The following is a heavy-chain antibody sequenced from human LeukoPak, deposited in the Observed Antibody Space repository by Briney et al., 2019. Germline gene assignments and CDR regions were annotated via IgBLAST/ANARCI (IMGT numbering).Heavy chain of an antibody. D-gene: IGHD4-23*01. J-gene: IGHJ4*02. CDR3: AKDGEPVVTFPGTYFDH. V-gene: IGHV3-21*04. CDR1: GFTFSSYS. Sequence: GGSLRLSCAASGFTFSSYSINWVRQAPGKGLEWVSSISSSSSYIYYADSVKGRFTISRDNAKNSLYLQMNSLRAEDTAVYYCAKDGEPVVTFPGTYFDHWGQGTLVTVSS. CDR2: ISSSSSYI.